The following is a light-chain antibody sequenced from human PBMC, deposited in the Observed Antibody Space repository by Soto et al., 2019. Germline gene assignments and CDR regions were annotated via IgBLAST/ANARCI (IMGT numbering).Light chain of an antibody. V-gene: IGLV1-51*02. CDR1: NSNIGINY. CDR3: GTWDSSLSAGV. CDR2: KNN. J-gene: IGLJ3*02. Sequence: QSVLTQPPSVTAAPGQRVTISCSGSNSNIGINYVSWYQQLPGTAPKLLISKNNQRPSGIADRFYGSKSGTSATLAITGLQTGDEADYYCGTWDSSLSAGVFGGGTKLTVL.